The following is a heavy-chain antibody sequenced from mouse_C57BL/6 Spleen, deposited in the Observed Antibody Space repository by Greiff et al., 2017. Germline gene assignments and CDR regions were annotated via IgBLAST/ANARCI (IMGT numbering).Heavy chain of an antibody. Sequence: QVQLKQSGAELVRPGASVTLSCKASGYTFTDYEMHWVQQTPVHGLEWIGAIDPETGGTAYNQKFKGKAILTADKSSSTAYMELRSLTSEDSAVYYGTRPITTIVAYYFDYWGQGTTLTVSS. D-gene: IGHD1-1*01. CDR2: IDPETGGT. V-gene: IGHV1-15*01. CDR1: GYTFTDYE. CDR3: TRPITTIVAYYFDY. J-gene: IGHJ2*01.